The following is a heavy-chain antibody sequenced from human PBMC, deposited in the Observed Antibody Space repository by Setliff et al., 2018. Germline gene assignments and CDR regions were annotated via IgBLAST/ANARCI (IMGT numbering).Heavy chain of an antibody. CDR2: LENDGCTI. J-gene: IGHJ3*01. CDR1: GFAVSAYD. D-gene: IGHD2-15*01. CDR3: ARYCSSGSCYYDAFDV. V-gene: IGHV3-11*04. Sequence: PGGSLRLSCAASGFAVSAYDMSWVRQAPGKGLEWVSLLENDGCTIYYADSVKGRFTISRDNAKNSLFLQMNSLRAEDTALYYCARYCSSGSCYYDAFDVWGRGTMVTVSS.